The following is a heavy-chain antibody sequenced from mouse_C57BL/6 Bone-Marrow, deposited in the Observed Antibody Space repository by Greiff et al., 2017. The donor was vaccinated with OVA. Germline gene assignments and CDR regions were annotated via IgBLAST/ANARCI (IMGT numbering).Heavy chain of an antibody. Sequence: EVQLQQSGTVLARPGASVKMSCKTSGYTFTSYWMHWVKQRPGQGLEWIGAIYPGNSGTSYNQKFKGKAKLTAGTSASTAYMELSSLTNEDSAVYYCTRVYYFDYWGQGTTLTVSS. CDR3: TRVYYFDY. CDR2: IYPGNSGT. V-gene: IGHV1-5*01. CDR1: GYTFTSYW. J-gene: IGHJ2*01.